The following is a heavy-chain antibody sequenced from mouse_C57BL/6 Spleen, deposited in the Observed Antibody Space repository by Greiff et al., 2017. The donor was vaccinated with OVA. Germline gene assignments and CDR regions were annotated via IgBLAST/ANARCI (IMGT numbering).Heavy chain of an antibody. CDR2: IYPNNGGT. Sequence: VQLKQSGPELVKPGASVKMSCKASGYTFTDYYMHWVKQSHGKSLEWIGYIYPNNGGTGYNQKFKGKATLTVDKSSSTAYMELRSLTSEDSAVYDCARRPVGDYNYLDYWGQGTTLTVSS. V-gene: IGHV1-34*01. J-gene: IGHJ2*01. D-gene: IGHD2-13*01. CDR3: ARRPVGDYNYLDY. CDR1: GYTFTDYY.